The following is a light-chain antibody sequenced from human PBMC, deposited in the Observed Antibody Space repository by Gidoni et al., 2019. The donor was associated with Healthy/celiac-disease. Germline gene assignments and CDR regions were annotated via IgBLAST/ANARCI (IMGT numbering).Light chain of an antibody. Sequence: IVLTQSPGTLSLSPGERATLSCRASQRVSSSYLAWYQQKPGQAPRLLIYGASSRATGIPDRFSGSGSGTDFTLTISRLEPEDFAVYYCQQYGSSPTLTFGGGTKVEIK. CDR3: QQYGSSPTLT. J-gene: IGKJ4*01. V-gene: IGKV3-20*01. CDR1: QRVSSSY. CDR2: GAS.